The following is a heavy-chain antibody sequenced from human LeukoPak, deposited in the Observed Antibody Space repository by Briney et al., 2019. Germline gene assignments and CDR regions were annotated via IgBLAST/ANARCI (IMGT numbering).Heavy chain of an antibody. D-gene: IGHD3-10*01. CDR3: ARENMDFGEAFDI. Sequence: GGSLRLSCAASGFTFSSYSMNWVRQAPGKGLEWVASISSSSSYIYYADSVKGRFTISRDNAKNSLYLEMNSLRAEDTAVFYCARENMDFGEAFDIWGQGTMVTVSS. V-gene: IGHV3-21*01. CDR1: GFTFSSYS. J-gene: IGHJ3*02. CDR2: ISSSSSYI.